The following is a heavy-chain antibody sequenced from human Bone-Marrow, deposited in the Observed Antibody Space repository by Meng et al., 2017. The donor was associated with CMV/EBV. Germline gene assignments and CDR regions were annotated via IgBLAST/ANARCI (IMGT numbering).Heavy chain of an antibody. Sequence: SGFTFGDFAMSWDRQPPGKGLEWVSAISSRAVYTYYADSVKGRFTISRDNSKNTLYLQMNNLRAEDTATYYCVKREGVSMVRGVLGAWGPGTLVTVSS. J-gene: IGHJ5*02. CDR2: ISSRAVYT. V-gene: IGHV3-23*01. CDR1: GFTFGDFA. CDR3: VKREGVSMVRGVLGA. D-gene: IGHD3-10*01.